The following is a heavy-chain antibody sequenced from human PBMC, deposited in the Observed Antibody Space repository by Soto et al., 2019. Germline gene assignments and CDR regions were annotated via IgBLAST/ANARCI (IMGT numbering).Heavy chain of an antibody. Sequence: QVQLVQSGPEVRKPGASVKVSCKASGYTFSGYYIHWLRQAPGQGLEWMGMIRPETGDTFYGQRFKGRVTLTRDTSTSTAYMEWLALTAEDTALYACMRALNYASDDYWGQGTTVTVSS. J-gene: IGHJ4*02. CDR3: MRALNYASDDY. CDR1: GYTFSGYY. D-gene: IGHD3-16*01. CDR2: IRPETGDT. V-gene: IGHV1-46*01.